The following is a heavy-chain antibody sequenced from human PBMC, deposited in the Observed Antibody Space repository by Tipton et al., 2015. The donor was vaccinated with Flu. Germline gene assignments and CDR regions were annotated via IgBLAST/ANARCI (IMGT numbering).Heavy chain of an antibody. V-gene: IGHV1-2*02. CDR3: AGDEGGSSSWPFDY. D-gene: IGHD6-13*01. J-gene: IGHJ4*02. CDR1: GYTFTGYY. CDR2: INPNSGGT. Sequence: QLVQSGAEVKKPGASVKVSCKASGYTFTGYYMHWVRQAPGQGLEWMGWINPNSGGTNYAQKFQGRVTMTRGTSISTAYMELSRLRSDDTAVYSGAGDEGGSSSWPFDYWGQGTLVTVSS.